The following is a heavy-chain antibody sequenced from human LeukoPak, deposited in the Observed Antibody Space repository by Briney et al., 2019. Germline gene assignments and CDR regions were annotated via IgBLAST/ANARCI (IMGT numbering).Heavy chain of an antibody. J-gene: IGHJ6*02. CDR3: AKGVVMLYYYGMDV. CDR1: GFTFSSYA. CDR2: ISGSGGST. D-gene: IGHD3-16*01. V-gene: IGHV3-23*01. Sequence: GGSLRLSCAASGFTFSSYAMSWVRQAPGKGLEWVSAISGSGGSTYYADSVKGRFTISRDNSKNTLYLQMNSLRAEDTAVYYCAKGVVMLYYYGMDVWGQGTTVTVSS.